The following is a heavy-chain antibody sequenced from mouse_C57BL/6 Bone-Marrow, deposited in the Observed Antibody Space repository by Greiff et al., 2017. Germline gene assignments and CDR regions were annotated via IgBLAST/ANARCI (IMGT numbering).Heavy chain of an antibody. CDR1: GFNIKDDY. D-gene: IGHD2-1*01. CDR2: IDPENGDT. J-gene: IGHJ1*03. CDR3: TTYGNYWYFDV. Sequence: VQLKQSGAELVRPGASVKLSCTASGFNIKDDYMHWVKQRPEQGLEWIGWIDPENGDTEYASKFQGKATITADTSSNTAYLQLSSLTSEDTAVYSWTTYGNYWYFDVWGTGTTVTVSS. V-gene: IGHV14-4*01.